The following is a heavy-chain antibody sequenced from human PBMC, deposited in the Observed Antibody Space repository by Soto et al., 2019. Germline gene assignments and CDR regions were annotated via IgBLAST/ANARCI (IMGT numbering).Heavy chain of an antibody. CDR3: ANRMDV. Sequence: SETLSLTCTVSGGPISSYYWSWIRQPPGKGLEWIGYIYYSGSTNYNPSLKSRVTISVDTSKNRFSLKLSSVTAADTAVYYCANRMDVWGQGTTVTVSS. CDR2: IYYSGST. CDR1: GGPISSYY. J-gene: IGHJ6*02. V-gene: IGHV4-59*01.